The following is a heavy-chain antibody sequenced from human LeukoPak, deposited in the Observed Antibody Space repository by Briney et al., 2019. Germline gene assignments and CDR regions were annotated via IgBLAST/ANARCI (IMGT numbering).Heavy chain of an antibody. D-gene: IGHD2/OR15-2a*01. CDR2: ISSSSSYI. J-gene: IGHJ6*03. Sequence: PGGSLRLSCAASGFTFSSYSMNWVRQAPGKGLDWVSSISSSSSYIYYADSVKGRFTISRDNAKNSLYLQMNSLRAEDTAVYYCARGIGLHPYMDVWGKGTTVTVSS. V-gene: IGHV3-21*01. CDR1: GFTFSSYS. CDR3: ARGIGLHPYMDV.